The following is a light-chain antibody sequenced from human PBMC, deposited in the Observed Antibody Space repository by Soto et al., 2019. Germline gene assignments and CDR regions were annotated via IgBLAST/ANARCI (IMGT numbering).Light chain of an antibody. Sequence: DLQMTQSPSSLSASVGDRVTITCRASESIARHLNWYQQKPGKAPKLLIYAALSLQNGVPSRFRGGGSGTDFTLTISNLQPEDFAPYYCQQSYSTLSITFGQGTRLEIK. CDR1: ESIARH. V-gene: IGKV1-39*01. CDR3: QQSYSTLSIT. J-gene: IGKJ5*01. CDR2: AAL.